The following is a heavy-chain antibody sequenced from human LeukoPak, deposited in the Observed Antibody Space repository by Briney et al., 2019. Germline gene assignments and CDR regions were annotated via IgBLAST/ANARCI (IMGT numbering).Heavy chain of an antibody. CDR1: GFTFSSYS. CDR2: ISSSSSYI. V-gene: IGHV3-21*01. J-gene: IGHJ6*03. D-gene: IGHD2-2*01. Sequence: GGSLRLSCAASGFTFSSYSMNWVRQAPGKGLEWVSSISSSSSYIYYADSVEGRFTISRDNAKNSLYLQMNSLRAEDTAVYYCAREGSLYADYYYYMDVWGKGTTVTVSS. CDR3: AREGSLYADYYYYMDV.